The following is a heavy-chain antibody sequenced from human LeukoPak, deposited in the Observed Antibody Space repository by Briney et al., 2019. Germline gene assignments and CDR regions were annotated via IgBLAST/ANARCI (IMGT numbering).Heavy chain of an antibody. D-gene: IGHD3-22*01. J-gene: IGHJ4*02. CDR2: ISGSGGST. CDR1: GFTFSSYA. CDR3: AKRYYYDSSGYYPYFDY. V-gene: IGHV3-23*01. Sequence: GGSLRLSCAASGFTFSSYAMSWVRQAPGKGLEWVSAISGSGGSTYYADSVKGRFTISRDNSKNTLYLQMSSLRAEDTAVYYCAKRYYYDSSGYYPYFDYWGQGTLVTVSS.